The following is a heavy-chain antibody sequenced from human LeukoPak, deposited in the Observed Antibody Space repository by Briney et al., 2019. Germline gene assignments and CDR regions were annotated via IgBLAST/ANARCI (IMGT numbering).Heavy chain of an antibody. V-gene: IGHV4-59*08. J-gene: IGHJ6*03. CDR1: GGSISSYY. CDR3: ARLRSGYNYYMDV. D-gene: IGHD2-2*02. Sequence: SDTLSLPCTVSGGSISSYYWSWIRRPPGKGLEWIGNIFYTWSTNYNPSLTSRVTISVATSKIQFSLKLSSVTAADTAVYYCARLRSGYNYYMDVWGEGTTVTISS. CDR2: IFYTWST.